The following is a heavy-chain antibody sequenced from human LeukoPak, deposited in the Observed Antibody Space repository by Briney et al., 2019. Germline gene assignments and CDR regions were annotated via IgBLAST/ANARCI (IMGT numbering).Heavy chain of an antibody. Sequence: TSETLSLTCAVYGGSFSGYYWSWIRQPPGKGLEWIGEINHSGSTNYNPSLKSRVTISVDTSKNQFSLKLSSVTAADTAVYYCARGVSYDFPWWYWYFDLWGRGTLVTVSS. CDR3: ARGVSYDFPWWYWYFDL. D-gene: IGHD3-3*01. J-gene: IGHJ2*01. CDR1: GGSFSGYY. V-gene: IGHV4-34*01. CDR2: INHSGST.